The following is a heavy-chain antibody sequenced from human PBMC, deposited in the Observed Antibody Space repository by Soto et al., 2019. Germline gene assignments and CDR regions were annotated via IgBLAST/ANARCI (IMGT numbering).Heavy chain of an antibody. Sequence: VGSLRLSCAASGFTFSGSAMHWVRQASGKGLEWVGRIRSKANSYATAYAASVKGRFTISRDDSKNTAYLQMNSLKTEDTAVYYCTTQLPPDYYYGMDVWGQGTTVTVS. D-gene: IGHD2-2*01. CDR3: TTQLPPDYYYGMDV. CDR1: GFTFSGSA. V-gene: IGHV3-73*01. CDR2: IRSKANSYAT. J-gene: IGHJ6*02.